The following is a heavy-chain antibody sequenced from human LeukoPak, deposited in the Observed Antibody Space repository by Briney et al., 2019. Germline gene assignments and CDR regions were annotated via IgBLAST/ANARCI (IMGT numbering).Heavy chain of an antibody. CDR2: ISSSSSTI. D-gene: IGHD1-1*01. J-gene: IGHJ4*02. Sequence: GGSLRLSCAASGFTFSSYSMNWVRQAPGKGLEWVSYISSSSSTIYYADSVKGRFTISRDNAKNSLYLQMNSLRAEDTAVYYCARDGIGNDFDYWGQGTLVTVSS. CDR1: GFTFSSYS. V-gene: IGHV3-48*04. CDR3: ARDGIGNDFDY.